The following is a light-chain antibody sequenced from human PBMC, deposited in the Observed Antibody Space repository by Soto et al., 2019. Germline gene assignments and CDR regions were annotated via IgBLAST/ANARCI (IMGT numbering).Light chain of an antibody. Sequence: DIVMTQSPDSLAVSLGERATINCKSSQTVSYSSNKKSYLAWYQLKPGQPPKLLIYWASIRESGVPDRFSGSGSGREFTLTISSLQAEDVAVYYCQQFHTNPWTFGQGTKLEIK. J-gene: IGKJ2*02. CDR2: WAS. V-gene: IGKV4-1*01. CDR3: QQFHTNPWT. CDR1: QTVSYSSNKKSY.